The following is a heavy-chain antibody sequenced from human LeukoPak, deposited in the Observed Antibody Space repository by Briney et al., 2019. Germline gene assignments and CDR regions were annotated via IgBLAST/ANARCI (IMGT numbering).Heavy chain of an antibody. CDR1: GFTLSSYA. CDR3: ARTDCSGSSCYKIYYLDY. V-gene: IGHV3-53*01. D-gene: IGHD2-15*01. CDR2: IYSGGTT. Sequence: GGSLRLSCAASGFTLSSYAMSWVRQAPGKGLEWVSVIYSGGTTYYADSVKGRFTISRDNSKNTLYLQMNSLRAEDTAVYYCARTDCSGSSCYKIYYLDYWGQGTLVTVSS. J-gene: IGHJ4*02.